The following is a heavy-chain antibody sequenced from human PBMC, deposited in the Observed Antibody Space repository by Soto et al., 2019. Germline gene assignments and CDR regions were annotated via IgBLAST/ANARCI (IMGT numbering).Heavy chain of an antibody. V-gene: IGHV4-31*03. J-gene: IGHJ4*02. Sequence: SETLSLTCTVSGDSLSSGGHYWSWIRQHPGKGLEWIGHIYDSVNTYYSPFLRSRVTISADMSKNQFSLNLRSVTAADTAVYYCARVDQRGYFAILTDYWGQGTLVTVSS. CDR3: ARVDQRGYFAILTDY. D-gene: IGHD3-9*01. CDR1: GDSLSSGGHY. CDR2: IYDSVNT.